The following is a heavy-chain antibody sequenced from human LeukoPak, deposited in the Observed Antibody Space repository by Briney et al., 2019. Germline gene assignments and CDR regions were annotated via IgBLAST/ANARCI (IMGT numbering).Heavy chain of an antibody. CDR1: GGSISSYY. CDR2: IYYSGST. J-gene: IGHJ6*03. D-gene: IGHD3-22*01. V-gene: IGHV4-59*01. CDR3: ARGRGYYDSSGYYIGGYYYYYYYMDV. Sequence: SETLSLTCTVSGGSISSYYWSWIRQPPGKGLEWIGYIYYSGSTNYNPSLKSRVTISVDTSKNQFSLKLSSVTAADTAVYYCARGRGYYDSSGYYIGGYYYYYYYMDVWGKGTTVTISS.